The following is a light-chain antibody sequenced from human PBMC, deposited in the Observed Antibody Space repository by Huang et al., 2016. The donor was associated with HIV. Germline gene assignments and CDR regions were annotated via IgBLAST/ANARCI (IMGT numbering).Light chain of an antibody. CDR1: QSVNSK. J-gene: IGKJ2*01. CDR3: QQYSKWPPNT. Sequence: EIVMTQSPATLSLSPGERATLSSRASQSVNSKLAWYQQKPGQAPRLLIYGASTRATGVPGRFSGSGSGTEFTLTISSLQSEDFAVYYCQQYSKWPPNTFGQGTKLESK. CDR2: GAS. V-gene: IGKV3-15*01.